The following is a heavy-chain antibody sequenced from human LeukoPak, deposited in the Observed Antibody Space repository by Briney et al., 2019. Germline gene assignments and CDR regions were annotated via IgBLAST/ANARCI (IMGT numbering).Heavy chain of an antibody. V-gene: IGHV3-33*01. CDR1: GFTFSSYG. Sequence: GGSLRLSCAASGFTFSSYGMHWVRQAPGKGLEWVAVIWYDGSNKYYADSVKGRFTISRDNSKNTLYLQMNSLRAEDMAVYYCARGYCSSTSCLDWFDPWGQGTLVTVSS. CDR3: ARGYCSSTSCLDWFDP. J-gene: IGHJ5*02. D-gene: IGHD2-2*01. CDR2: IWYDGSNK.